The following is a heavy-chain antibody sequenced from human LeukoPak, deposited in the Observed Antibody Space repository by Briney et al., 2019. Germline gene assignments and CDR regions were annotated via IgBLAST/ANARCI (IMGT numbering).Heavy chain of an antibody. CDR3: ARDRYSSGWYEVY. V-gene: IGHV3-30*04. J-gene: IGHJ4*02. CDR1: GFTFSSYA. D-gene: IGHD6-19*01. CDR2: ISYDGSNK. Sequence: GGSLRLSCAASGFTFSSYAMHWVRQAPGKGLEWVAVISYDGSNKYYADSVKGRFTISRDNSKNALYLQMNSLRAEDTAVYYCARDRYSSGWYEVYWGQGTLVTVSS.